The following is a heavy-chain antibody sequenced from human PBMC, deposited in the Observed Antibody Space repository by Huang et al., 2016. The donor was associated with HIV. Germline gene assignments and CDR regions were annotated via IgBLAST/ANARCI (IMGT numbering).Heavy chain of an antibody. CDR2: INRGGSSS. CDR1: GFTFSSYW. D-gene: IGHD3-22*01. V-gene: IGHV3-74*01. CDR3: VRDPRIQSWLNYFDY. Sequence: EVQLVESGEDLVQPGGSLRLSCAASGFTFSSYWMHWVRQAPGKGLVGVSRINRGGSSSGYADSVKGRFTITRDNAKNTLYLQMNSLRAEDTAVYYCVRDPRIQSWLNYFDYWGQGTLVSVSS. J-gene: IGHJ4*02.